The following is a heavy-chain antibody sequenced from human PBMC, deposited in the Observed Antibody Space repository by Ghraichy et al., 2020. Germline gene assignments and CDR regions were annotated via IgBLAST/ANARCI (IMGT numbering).Heavy chain of an antibody. D-gene: IGHD1-26*01. J-gene: IGHJ4*02. V-gene: IGHV3-7*01. CDR1: GFTFSRYW. CDR2: IKQDGSEK. CDR3: ARDIVWHSNEDDY. Sequence: GGSLRLSCAASGFTFSRYWMSWVRQAPGKGLEWVANIKQDGSEKYYVDSVKGRFTISRDNAKNSLYLQMNSLRVEDTAVYYCARDIVWHSNEDDYWGQGTLVSVSS.